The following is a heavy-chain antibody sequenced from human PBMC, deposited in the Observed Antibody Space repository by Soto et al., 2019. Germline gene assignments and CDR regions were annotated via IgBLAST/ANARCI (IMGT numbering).Heavy chain of an antibody. CDR1: GFTFSDHF. J-gene: IGHJ2*01. D-gene: IGHD3-10*01. Sequence: PGGSLRLSCAASGFTFSDHFMDWVRQAPGKGLEWVGRAKTRAYGYATQYAASVKGRFTDSRDDSENSFYLQMNTLKTDDTAVYYFAGPRLASDVLRDRCFGFWRRCTL. CDR3: AGPRLASDVLRDRCFGF. CDR2: AKTRAYGYAT. V-gene: IGHV3-72*01.